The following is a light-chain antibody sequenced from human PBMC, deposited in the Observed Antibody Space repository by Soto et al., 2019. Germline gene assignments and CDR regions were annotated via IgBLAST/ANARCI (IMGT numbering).Light chain of an antibody. CDR3: QQYNNWRT. CDR1: QSVSSSY. CDR2: GAS. V-gene: IGKV3-15*01. J-gene: IGKJ1*01. Sequence: EIVLTQSPATLSLSPGERATLSCRASQSVSSSYLAWYQQKPGQAPRLLIYGASTRATGIPARFSGSGSGTEFTLTISSLQSEDFAVYYCQQYNNWRTFGQGTKVDIK.